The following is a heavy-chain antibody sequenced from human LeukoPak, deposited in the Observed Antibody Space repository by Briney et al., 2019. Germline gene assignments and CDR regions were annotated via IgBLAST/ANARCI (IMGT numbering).Heavy chain of an antibody. CDR3: ARVAVARLAYFDY. V-gene: IGHV4-4*02. D-gene: IGHD6-19*01. Sequence: SETLSLTCAVSGGSISSSNWWSWVRQPPGKWLEWIGEIYHSGSTNYNPSLKSRVTISVDKSKNQFSLKLSSVTAADTAMYYCARVAVARLAYFDYWGQGTLVTVSS. CDR2: IYHSGST. CDR1: GGSISSSNW. J-gene: IGHJ4*02.